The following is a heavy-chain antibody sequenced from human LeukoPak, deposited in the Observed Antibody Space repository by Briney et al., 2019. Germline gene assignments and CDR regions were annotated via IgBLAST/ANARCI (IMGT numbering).Heavy chain of an antibody. V-gene: IGHV1-18*04. CDR1: GYTFTGYY. CDR3: AKRRYDSSGHFDS. D-gene: IGHD3-22*01. Sequence: ASVKVSCKASGYTFTGYYMHWVRQAPGQGLEWMGWISAYNGNTNYAQKLQGRVTMTTDTSTSTAYMELRSLRSDDTAVYYCAKRRYDSSGHFDSWGQGTLVTVSS. J-gene: IGHJ4*02. CDR2: ISAYNGNT.